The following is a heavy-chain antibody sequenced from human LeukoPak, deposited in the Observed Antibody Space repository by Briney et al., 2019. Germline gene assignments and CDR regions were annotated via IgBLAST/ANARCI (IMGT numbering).Heavy chain of an antibody. D-gene: IGHD2-15*01. J-gene: IGHJ6*02. CDR1: GFTFSSYA. V-gene: IGHV3-30-3*01. CDR3: ARDRVVVVAATVFYYYYGMDV. Sequence: GRSLRLSCAASGFTFSSYAMHWVRQAPGKGLEWVAVISYDGSNKYYADSVKGRFTISRDNSKNTLYLQMNSLRAEDTAVYYCARDRVVVVAATVFYYYYGMDVWGQGTTVTVPS. CDR2: ISYDGSNK.